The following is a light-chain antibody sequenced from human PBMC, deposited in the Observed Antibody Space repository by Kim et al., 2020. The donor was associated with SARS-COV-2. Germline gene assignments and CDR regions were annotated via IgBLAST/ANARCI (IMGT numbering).Light chain of an antibody. CDR2: GAS. Sequence: ETVLTQSPATLSLSPGETATLSCRASESISSYLAWYQQKPGQAPRLLIYGASNRATGIPARFSGSGSGTDFTLTISSLEPEDFAVYYCQQRSNWNTFGQGTKLEI. V-gene: IGKV3-11*01. CDR1: ESISSY. CDR3: QQRSNWNT. J-gene: IGKJ2*01.